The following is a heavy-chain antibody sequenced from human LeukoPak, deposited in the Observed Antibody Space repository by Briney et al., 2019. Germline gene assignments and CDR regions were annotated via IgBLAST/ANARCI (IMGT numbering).Heavy chain of an antibody. CDR3: AKDRTNYGDFGSFDY. J-gene: IGHJ4*02. Sequence: GGSLRLSCTASGFTFSTYWMHWVRQAPGKGLEWVSVIYSGGSTYYADSVKGRFTISRDNSKNTLYLQMNSLRAEDTAVYYCAKDRTNYGDFGSFDYWGQGTLVTVSS. CDR2: IYSGGST. CDR1: GFTFSTYW. D-gene: IGHD4-17*01. V-gene: IGHV3-NL1*01.